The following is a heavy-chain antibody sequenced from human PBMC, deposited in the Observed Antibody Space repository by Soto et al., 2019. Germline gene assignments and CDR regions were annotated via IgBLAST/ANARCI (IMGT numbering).Heavy chain of an antibody. CDR2: IYYSGST. Sequence: SETLSLTCTVSGGSISSYYWSWIRQPPGKGLEWIGYIYYSGSTNYNPSLKSRVTISVDTSKNQFSLKLSSVTAADTAVYYCARLGYCSGGSCYLYYYYMDVWGKGTTVTVSS. CDR3: ARLGYCSGGSCYLYYYYMDV. D-gene: IGHD2-15*01. V-gene: IGHV4-59*01. J-gene: IGHJ6*03. CDR1: GGSISSYY.